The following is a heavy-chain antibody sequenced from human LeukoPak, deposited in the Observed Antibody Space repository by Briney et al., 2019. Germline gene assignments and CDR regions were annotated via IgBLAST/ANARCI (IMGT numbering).Heavy chain of an antibody. D-gene: IGHD3-10*01. Sequence: PSETLSLTCAVYGGSFSGYYWSWIRQPPGKGLEWIGEINHSGSTNYNPSLKSRVTISVDTSKNQFSLKLSSVTAADTAVYYCARGRVWFGNNWFDPWGQGTLVTVSS. CDR3: ARGRVWFGNNWFDP. J-gene: IGHJ5*02. CDR1: GGSFSGYY. CDR2: INHSGST. V-gene: IGHV4-34*01.